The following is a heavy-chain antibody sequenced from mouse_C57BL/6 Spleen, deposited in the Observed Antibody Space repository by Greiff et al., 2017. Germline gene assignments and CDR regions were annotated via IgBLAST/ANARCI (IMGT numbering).Heavy chain of an antibody. D-gene: IGHD2-4*01. CDR1: GFTFSSYA. Sequence: EVNVVESGGGLVKPGGSLKLSCAASGFTFSSYAMSWVRQTPEKRLEWVATISDGGSYTSYPDNVKGRFTISRDNAKNNLYLQMSHLKSEDTAMYYCARDRYDYAGYAMDYWGQGTSVTVSS. J-gene: IGHJ4*01. V-gene: IGHV5-4*01. CDR3: ARDRYDYAGYAMDY. CDR2: ISDGGSYT.